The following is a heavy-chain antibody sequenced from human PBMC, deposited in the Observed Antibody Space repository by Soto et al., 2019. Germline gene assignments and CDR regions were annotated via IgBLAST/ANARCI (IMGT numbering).Heavy chain of an antibody. J-gene: IGHJ4*02. CDR1: GFTFSDYA. V-gene: IGHV3-30*18. CDR2: VSHDGRNT. D-gene: IGHD3-16*01. Sequence: VQLVESGGGVVQPGRSLRLSCAASGFTFSDYAMHWVRQAPGKGLEWVAVVSHDGRNTHYADSVKGRFTISRDSSKNTVSLEMPALRAEDTAVYYCAKGGRQRLFTSDFISWCQGAVVTVTS. CDR3: AKGGRQRLFTSDFIS.